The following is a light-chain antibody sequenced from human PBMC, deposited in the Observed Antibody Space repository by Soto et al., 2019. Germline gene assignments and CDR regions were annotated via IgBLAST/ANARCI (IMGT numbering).Light chain of an antibody. CDR1: RSVSSSY. CDR3: QQYGSSPRT. Sequence: MVFTQSPGTLSFSPGERATLSCRASRSVSSSYLAWYQQKPGQAPRLLIYGASSRATGIPDRFSGSGSGTDFTLTISRLEPEDFAVYYCQQYGSSPRTFGQGTKVDIK. J-gene: IGKJ1*01. V-gene: IGKV3-20*01. CDR2: GAS.